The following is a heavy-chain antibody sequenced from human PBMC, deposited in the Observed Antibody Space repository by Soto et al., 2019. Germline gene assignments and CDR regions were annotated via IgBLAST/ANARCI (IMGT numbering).Heavy chain of an antibody. CDR3: ARKMMGSFDS. V-gene: IGHV3-23*01. CDR1: GFKFSNYA. CDR2: ISATGGGT. Sequence: PGGSLRLSCAASGFKFSNYAMSWVRQAPGKGLEWVSLISATGGGTYYADSVKGRFTISRDNSHNTLYLQVHSLTAEDTAVYYCARKMMGSFDSWGQGALVTVSS. J-gene: IGHJ4*02. D-gene: IGHD3-16*01.